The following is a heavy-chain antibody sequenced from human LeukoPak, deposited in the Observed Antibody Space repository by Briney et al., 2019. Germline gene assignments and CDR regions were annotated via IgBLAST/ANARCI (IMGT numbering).Heavy chain of an antibody. CDR1: GFTVSSNS. D-gene: IGHD2-15*01. J-gene: IGHJ4*02. Sequence: GGSLRLSCAASGFTVSSNSMSWVRQAPGKGLEWVSVIYSGGSTYYADSVKGRFTISRDNSKNTVDLQVNSLRAEDTAVYYCARGFGYCSGGSCYSDYYFDYWGQGTLVTVSS. CDR2: IYSGGST. V-gene: IGHV3-53*01. CDR3: ARGFGYCSGGSCYSDYYFDY.